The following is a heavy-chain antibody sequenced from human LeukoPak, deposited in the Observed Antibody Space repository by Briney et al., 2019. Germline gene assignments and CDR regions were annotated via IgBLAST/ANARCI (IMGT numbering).Heavy chain of an antibody. CDR2: IYPGDSDT. CDR3: ARQTSSSCPDY. D-gene: IGHD6-13*01. V-gene: IGHV5-51*01. J-gene: IGHJ4*02. CDR1: GYSFTSYW. Sequence: GESLKISCKGSGYSFTSYWIGWVRQMPGKGLEWMGIIYPGDSDTRYSPSFQGRVTISADKSISTAYLQWSTLKASDTAMYYCARQTSSSCPDYWGQGTLVTVSS.